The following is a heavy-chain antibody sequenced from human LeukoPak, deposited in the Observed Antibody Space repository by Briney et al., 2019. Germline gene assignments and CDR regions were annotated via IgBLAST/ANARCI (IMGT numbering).Heavy chain of an antibody. Sequence: PSETLSLTGTVPGYSISSGYYWGWIRQPPGNGLEWIGSIYHSLTTYYNPSLKSRVTISVDTSKHQFPLKLSPVPAADTAVYYCARVAWVTGGVWWFDPWGQGTRVTGSS. D-gene: IGHD3-16*01. J-gene: IGHJ5*02. CDR3: ARVAWVTGGVWWFDP. CDR2: IYHSLTT. V-gene: IGHV4-38-2*02. CDR1: GYSISSGYY.